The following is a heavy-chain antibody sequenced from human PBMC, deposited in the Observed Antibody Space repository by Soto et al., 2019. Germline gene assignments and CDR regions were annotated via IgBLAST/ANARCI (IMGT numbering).Heavy chain of an antibody. CDR1: GXTLRRYC. V-gene: IGHV3-74*03. D-gene: IGHD3-3*01. Sequence: GSLRLSCDASGXTLRRYCMHWVRQVTGKGLVLVSSINSDGTSSTYADYVKGRLTISRDNYKNTLYLQMNSLRAEDTAVYYCARDRGSYYDFWSGYYWSYYFDYWGQGILCTVSS. J-gene: IGHJ4*02. CDR3: ARDRGSYYDFWSGYYWSYYFDY. CDR2: INSDGTSS.